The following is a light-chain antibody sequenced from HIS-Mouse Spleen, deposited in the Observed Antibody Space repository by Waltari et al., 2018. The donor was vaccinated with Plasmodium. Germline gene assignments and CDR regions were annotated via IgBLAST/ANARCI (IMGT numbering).Light chain of an antibody. CDR1: KLGDKY. V-gene: IGLV3-1*01. J-gene: IGLJ2*01. CDR2: QDS. CDR3: QAWDSSTVV. Sequence: SYELTQPPSVSVSPGQTASITCSADKLGDKYACWYQQKPGPSPVLVIYQDSKGPSGIPERFSGSNSGNTATLTISGTQAMDEADYYCQAWDSSTVVFGGGTKLTVL.